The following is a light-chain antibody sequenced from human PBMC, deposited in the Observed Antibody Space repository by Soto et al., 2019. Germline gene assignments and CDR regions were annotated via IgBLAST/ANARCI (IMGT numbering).Light chain of an antibody. J-gene: IGKJ4*01. CDR3: QQYYSAPLT. CDR2: CAS. CDR1: QSVLSSSNNQNY. Sequence: DIVMTQSPDSLAVSLGERATINCKSSQSVLSSSNNQNYLTWYQQTPGQPPKLLIYCASTRESGVPDRFSCSGSGTDFTLTISSLQAEDVAVYYCQQYYSAPLTFGGGTKVELK. V-gene: IGKV4-1*01.